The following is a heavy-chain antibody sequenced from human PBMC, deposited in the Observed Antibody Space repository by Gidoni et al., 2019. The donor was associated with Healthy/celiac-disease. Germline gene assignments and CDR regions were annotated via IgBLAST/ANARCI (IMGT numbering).Heavy chain of an antibody. Sequence: QVQLQESGPGLVKPSPTPSLTRPVSGGPISSGRYHWSWIRQHPGKGLEWIGYIYYSGSTYYNPSLKSRVTISVDTSKNQFSLKLSSVTAADTAVYYCARSLTLPVGYGIGPFFDYWGQGTLVTVSS. CDR1: GGPISSGRYH. V-gene: IGHV4-31*03. D-gene: IGHD1-26*01. CDR3: ARSLTLPVGYGIGPFFDY. CDR2: IYYSGST. J-gene: IGHJ4*02.